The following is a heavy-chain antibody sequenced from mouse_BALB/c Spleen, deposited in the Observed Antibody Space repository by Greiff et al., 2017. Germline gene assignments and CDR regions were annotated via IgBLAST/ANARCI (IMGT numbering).Heavy chain of an antibody. Sequence: EVQLQQSGPGLVKPSQSLSLTCTVTGYSITSDYAWNWIRQFPGNKLEWMGYISYSGSTSYNPSLKSRISITRDTSKNQFFLQLNSVTTEDTATYYCARKGPGYSYAMDYWGQGTSVTVSS. CDR1: GYSITSDYA. CDR2: ISYSGST. J-gene: IGHJ4*01. CDR3: ARKGPGYSYAMDY. D-gene: IGHD2-3*01. V-gene: IGHV3-2*02.